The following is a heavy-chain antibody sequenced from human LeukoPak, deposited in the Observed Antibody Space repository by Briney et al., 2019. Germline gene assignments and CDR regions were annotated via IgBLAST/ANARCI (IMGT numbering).Heavy chain of an antibody. CDR3: ATRILGYGDYFDY. Sequence: GASVKVSCKAPGYTFTSYGISWVRQAPGQGPEWMGWISAYNGNTNYAQKLQGRVTMTTDTSTSTAYMELRSLRSDDTAVYYCATRILGYGDYFDYWGQGTLVTVSS. V-gene: IGHV1-18*01. D-gene: IGHD4-17*01. CDR1: GYTFTSYG. J-gene: IGHJ4*02. CDR2: ISAYNGNT.